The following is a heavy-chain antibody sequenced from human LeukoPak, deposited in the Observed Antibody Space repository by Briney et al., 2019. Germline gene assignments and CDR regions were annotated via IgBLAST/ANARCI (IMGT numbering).Heavy chain of an antibody. CDR2: IYSGGST. D-gene: IGHD1-1*01. Sequence: PGGSLRLSCAASGFTVSSNYMSWVRQAPGKGLEWVSVIYSGGSTYYADSVKGRFTISRDNSKNTLYLQMNSLRAEDTAVYYCARANEAGLNYFDYWGQGTLVTVSS. CDR3: ARANEAGLNYFDY. V-gene: IGHV3-53*01. CDR1: GFTVSSNY. J-gene: IGHJ4*02.